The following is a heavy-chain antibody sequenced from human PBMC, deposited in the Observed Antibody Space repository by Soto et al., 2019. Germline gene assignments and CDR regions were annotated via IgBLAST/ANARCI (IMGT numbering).Heavy chain of an antibody. CDR2: IGTAGDT. CDR1: GFTFSSYD. CDR3: ARDKLSTYYYYGMDV. V-gene: IGHV3-13*01. Sequence: EVQLVESGGGLVQPGGSLRLSCAASGFTFSSYDMHWVRQATGKGLEWVSAIGTAGDTYYPGSVKGRFTISRENAKNSLYLQMNSLRAGETAVYYCARDKLSTYYYYGMDVWGQGTTFTVSS. D-gene: IGHD2-2*01. J-gene: IGHJ6*02.